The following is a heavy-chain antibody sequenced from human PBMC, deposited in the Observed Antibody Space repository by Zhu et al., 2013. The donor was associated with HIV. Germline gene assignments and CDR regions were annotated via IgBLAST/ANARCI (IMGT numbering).Heavy chain of an antibody. CDR1: GGTFSSYG. V-gene: IGHV1-69*06. Sequence: QVQLVQSGAELKKPGSVGEGRPARPAGGTFSSYGISWVRQAPGQGLEWMGGIIPIFGPADYAQKFQGRLTITADKYTTTVYMQLSRLKSEDTAIYFRARDVGRDDYDTNWFDSWGQGTLVIVSS. CDR3: ARDVGRDDYDTNWFDS. D-gene: IGHD3-16*01. J-gene: IGHJ5*01. CDR2: IIPIFGPA.